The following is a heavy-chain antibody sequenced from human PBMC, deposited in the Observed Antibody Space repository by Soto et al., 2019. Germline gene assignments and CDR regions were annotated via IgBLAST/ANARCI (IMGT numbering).Heavy chain of an antibody. V-gene: IGHV1-69*01. J-gene: IGHJ4*02. CDR2: IIPVSGPA. CDR1: GGTLNNYV. CDR3: EGGTWEPH. Sequence: QVRLVQSGAEVKKPGSSVKVSCKASGGTLNNYVLNWVRQAPGQGLEWMGAIIPVSGPADYVQRFQGRVTITADLSTATVYMELSSLTSDDYAVYYCEGGTWEPHGGQGTLVTVSS. D-gene: IGHD1-26*01.